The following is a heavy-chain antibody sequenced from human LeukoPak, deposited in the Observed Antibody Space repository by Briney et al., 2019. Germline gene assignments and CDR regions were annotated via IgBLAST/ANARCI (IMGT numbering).Heavy chain of an antibody. V-gene: IGHV4-39*01. Sequence: SETLSLTCSVSGGSISNADYYWGWIRQAPGKGLEWIGSIFYGERNHYNPSLKSRATMSVDTSKTQFSLKLTSVTAADAAMYYCARQLPTAAANTRGYFEYWGQGAVVTFSS. CDR2: IFYGERN. D-gene: IGHD2-2*01. J-gene: IGHJ4*01. CDR1: GGSISNADYY. CDR3: ARQLPTAAANTRGYFEY.